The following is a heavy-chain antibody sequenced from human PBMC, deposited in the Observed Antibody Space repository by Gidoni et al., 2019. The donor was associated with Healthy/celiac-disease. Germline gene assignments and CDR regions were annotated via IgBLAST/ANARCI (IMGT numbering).Heavy chain of an antibody. J-gene: IGHJ6*02. V-gene: IGHV4-59*01. CDR2: IYYSGST. Sequence: QVQLQESGPGLVKPSETLSLTCTVSGGSISIYYWSWIRQPPGKGLEWIGYIYYSGSTNYNPSLKSRVTISVDTSKNQFSLKLSSVTAADTAVYYCARGGVLLWFGELTYGMDVWGQGTTVTVSS. CDR3: ARGGVLLWFGELTYGMDV. CDR1: GGSISIYY. D-gene: IGHD3-10*01.